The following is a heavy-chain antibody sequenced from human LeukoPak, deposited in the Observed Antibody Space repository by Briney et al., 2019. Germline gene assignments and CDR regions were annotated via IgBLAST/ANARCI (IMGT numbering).Heavy chain of an antibody. CDR1: GFTFSSYS. Sequence: GGSLRLSCAASGFTFSSYSMNWVRQAPGKGLEWVSSISSSSSYIYHADSVKGRFTISRDNAKNSLYLQMNSLRAEDTAVYYCARAYDSSGYDYFDYWGQGTLVTVSS. J-gene: IGHJ4*02. D-gene: IGHD3-22*01. V-gene: IGHV3-21*01. CDR3: ARAYDSSGYDYFDY. CDR2: ISSSSSYI.